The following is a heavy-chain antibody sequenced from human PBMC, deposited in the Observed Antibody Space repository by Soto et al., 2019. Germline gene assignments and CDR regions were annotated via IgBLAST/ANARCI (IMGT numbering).Heavy chain of an antibody. D-gene: IGHD2-15*01. CDR3: ASRVVAATWSWVS. CDR2: ISAYNGNT. Sequence: ASVKVSCKASGYTFTSYGISWVRRAPGQGLEWMGWISAYNGNTNYAQKLQGRVTMTTDTSTSTAYMELRSLRSDDTAVYYCASRVVAATWSWVSWGQGTLVTVSS. CDR1: GYTFTSYG. J-gene: IGHJ4*02. V-gene: IGHV1-18*01.